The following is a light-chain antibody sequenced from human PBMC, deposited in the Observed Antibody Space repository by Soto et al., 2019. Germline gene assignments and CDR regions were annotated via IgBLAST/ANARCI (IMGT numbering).Light chain of an antibody. V-gene: IGKV3-20*01. CDR2: GTS. CDR1: QSVASSY. CDR3: QHYGTSPFT. Sequence: ELVLTQPPGTLSLSPGERATLSCGASQSVASSYLAWYQQKPGQAPRLLIYGTSSRATGIPDRFSGSGSGTDFTLTITRLEPEDSAVYYCQHYGTSPFTFGPGTKVDIK. J-gene: IGKJ3*01.